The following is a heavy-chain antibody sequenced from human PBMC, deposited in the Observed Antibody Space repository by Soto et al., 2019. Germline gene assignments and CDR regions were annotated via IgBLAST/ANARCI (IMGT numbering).Heavy chain of an antibody. V-gene: IGHV4-28*01. CDR3: ARTIQASGFGESYYYPGLDV. J-gene: IGHJ6*01. D-gene: IGHD3-10*01. CDR2: MYYSGRT. Sequence: PSSSXALGCALCGYCMLSREFVACIRQPPGKVLDWIASMYYSGRTYYNPSLKSRVTMSIDTSTNKFSLKVSSVTAADTAVYYCARTIQASGFGESYYYPGLDVWGQATTLTVYS. CDR1: GYCMLSREF.